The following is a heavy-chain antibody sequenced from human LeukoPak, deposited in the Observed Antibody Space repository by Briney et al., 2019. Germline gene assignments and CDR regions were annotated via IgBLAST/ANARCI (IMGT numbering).Heavy chain of an antibody. J-gene: IGHJ4*02. V-gene: IGHV4-39*01. Sequence: SETLSLTCTVSGGSITSSIYYWDWIRQPPGRGLEWIGSIYYSGNTYYNPSLKSRVTISVDTSKNQFSLKLSSVTAADTAVYYCARRVGIQVLSGRGLDYFDYWGQGTPVTVSS. CDR1: GGSITSSIYY. CDR2: IYYSGNT. D-gene: IGHD5-18*01. CDR3: ARRVGIQVLSGRGLDYFDY.